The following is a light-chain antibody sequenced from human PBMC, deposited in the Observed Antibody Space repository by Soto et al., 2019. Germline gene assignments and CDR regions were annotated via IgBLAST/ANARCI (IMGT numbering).Light chain of an antibody. CDR3: QLYGTSPPYT. V-gene: IGKV3-20*01. J-gene: IGKJ2*01. CDR1: QSVSSSS. Sequence: EIVVTQSPGTLSLSPGERATLSCRASQSVSSSSLAWYQQRPGQAPRLLIFTASSRATGTPDRFSGSGSGTDFTLTISRLEPEDFAVYYCQLYGTSPPYTFGPGTKLEIK. CDR2: TAS.